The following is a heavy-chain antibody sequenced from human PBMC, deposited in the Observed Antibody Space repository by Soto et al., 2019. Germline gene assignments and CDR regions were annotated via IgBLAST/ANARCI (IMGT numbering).Heavy chain of an antibody. V-gene: IGHV1-18*01. CDR3: GREGPSRYYFDF. Sequence: ASVKVSCKASGYTFTSYGISWVRQAPGQGLEWMGWISAYNGNTNYAQKLQGRVTMTTDTSTSTAYMELRSLRSDDTAVDFWGREGPSRYYFDFWGQGTLVTVSS. CDR2: ISAYNGNT. J-gene: IGHJ4*02. CDR1: GYTFTSYG.